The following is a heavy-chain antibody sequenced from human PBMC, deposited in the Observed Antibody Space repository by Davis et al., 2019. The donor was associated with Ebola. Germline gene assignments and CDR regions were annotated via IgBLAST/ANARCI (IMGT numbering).Heavy chain of an antibody. D-gene: IGHD2-2*01. CDR3: AGLYCSSTSCSYGMDV. V-gene: IGHV4-34*09. J-gene: IGHJ6*02. CDR1: GGSFSGYY. CDR2: INHSGST. Sequence: LRLSCAVYGGSFSGYYWSWIRQPPGKGLEWIGEINHSGSTNYNPSLESRVTISVDTSKNQFSLKLSSVTAADTAVYYCAGLYCSSTSCSYGMDVWGQGTTVTVSS.